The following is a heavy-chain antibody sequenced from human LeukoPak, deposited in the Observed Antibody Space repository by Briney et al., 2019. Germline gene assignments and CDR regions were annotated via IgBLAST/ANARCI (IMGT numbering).Heavy chain of an antibody. V-gene: IGHV4-4*07. CDR3: ARDVVAAAGTWDY. Sequence: PSETLSLTCTVSGDSISSFYWSWIRQPAGKGLEWIGRIYSSGSTNYNPSLESRVTMSVDTSKNQLSLKLSSVTGADTAVYYCARDVVAAAGTWDYWGQGTLATVSS. D-gene: IGHD6-13*01. CDR1: GDSISSFY. J-gene: IGHJ4*02. CDR2: IYSSGST.